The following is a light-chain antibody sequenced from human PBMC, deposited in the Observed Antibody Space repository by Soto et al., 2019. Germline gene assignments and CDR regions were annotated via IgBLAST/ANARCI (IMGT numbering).Light chain of an antibody. CDR1: QGIRSW. CDR3: QQYNTYPT. J-gene: IGKJ1*01. Sequence: DIQMTQSPSSVSASVGDRVTITCRASQGIRSWLAWYQQKPGKAPKLLIFHASSLEGGVPSRFSGSGSGTEFTLTISSLQSDDFATYYCQQYNTYPTFGQGTKVDIK. V-gene: IGKV1-5*01. CDR2: HAS.